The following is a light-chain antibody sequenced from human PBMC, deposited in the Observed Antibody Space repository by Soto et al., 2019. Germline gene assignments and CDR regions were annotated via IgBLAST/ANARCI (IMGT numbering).Light chain of an antibody. CDR3: QRYGSSPYT. Sequence: EIVLTQSPGTLSLSPGERATLSCRASQSVSSTYLAWYQQKPGQSPRLLIYDASSRAIGIPDRFRGSGSGTDFTLTISRLEPEDFAVYYCQRYGSSPYTFGQGTQLEIK. V-gene: IGKV3-20*01. CDR1: QSVSSTY. J-gene: IGKJ2*01. CDR2: DAS.